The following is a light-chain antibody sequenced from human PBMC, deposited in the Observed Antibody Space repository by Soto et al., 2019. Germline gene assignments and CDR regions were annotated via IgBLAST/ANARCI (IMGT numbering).Light chain of an antibody. J-gene: IGLJ3*02. CDR3: SSFTGSNTWV. CDR2: EVS. CDR1: SSDVGSYNR. V-gene: IGLV2-18*02. Sequence: QSVLTQPPSVSGSPGQSVTISCTGTSSDVGSYNRVSWYQQPPGTAPKLIIYEVSNRPSGVPDRFFGSKSGNTASLTISGLQAEDEANYYCSSFTGSNTWVFGGGAQLTVL.